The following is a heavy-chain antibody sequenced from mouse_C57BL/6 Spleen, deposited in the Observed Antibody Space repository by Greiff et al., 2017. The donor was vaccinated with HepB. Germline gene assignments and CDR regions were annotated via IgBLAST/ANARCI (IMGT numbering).Heavy chain of an antibody. Sequence: EVNVVESEGGLVQPGSSMKLSCTASGFTFSDYYMAWVRQVPEKGLEWVANINYDGSSTYYLDSLKSRFIISRDNAKNILYLQMSSLKSEDTATYYCARADSSGYAGIWFAYWGQGTLVTVSA. J-gene: IGHJ3*01. D-gene: IGHD3-2*02. CDR3: ARADSSGYAGIWFAY. V-gene: IGHV5-16*01. CDR1: GFTFSDYY. CDR2: INYDGSST.